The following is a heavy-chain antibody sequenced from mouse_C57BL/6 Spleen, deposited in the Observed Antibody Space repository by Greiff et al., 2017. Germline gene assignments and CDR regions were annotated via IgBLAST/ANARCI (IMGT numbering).Heavy chain of an antibody. CDR1: GYSITSGYD. CDR3: ARDNYGFFAY. V-gene: IGHV3-1*01. J-gene: IGHJ3*01. D-gene: IGHD1-1*01. Sequence: EVQGVESGPGMVKPSQSLSLTCTVTGYSITSGYDWHWIRHFPGNKLEWMGYISYSGSTKYNPSLKSRIPITQDTSKNHFFLKLNSVTTEDTATYYCARDNYGFFAYWGQGTLVTVSA. CDR2: ISYSGST.